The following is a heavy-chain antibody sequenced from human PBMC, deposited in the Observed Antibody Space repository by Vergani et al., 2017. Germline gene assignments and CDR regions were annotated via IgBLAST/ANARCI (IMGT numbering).Heavy chain of an antibody. D-gene: IGHD3-3*01. CDR1: GGSISSYY. Sequence: QVQLQESGPGLVKPSETLSLTCTVSGGSISSYYWSWIRQPPGKGLEWIGYIYSSGSTNYNASLKSRVTISVDTSKNQFSLKLSSVTAADTAVYYCARKLTIFGVVDACDIWGQGTMVTVSS. J-gene: IGHJ3*02. CDR2: IYSSGST. CDR3: ARKLTIFGVVDACDI. V-gene: IGHV4-59*01.